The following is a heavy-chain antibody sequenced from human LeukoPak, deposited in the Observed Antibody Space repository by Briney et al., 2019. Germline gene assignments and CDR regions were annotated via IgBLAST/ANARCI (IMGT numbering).Heavy chain of an antibody. D-gene: IGHD2-2*01. J-gene: IGHJ6*02. Sequence: PSETLSLTCTVSGGSISSYYWSWIRQPAGKGLEWIGYIYYSGSTNYNPSLKSRVTISVDTSKSQFSLKLSSVTAADTAVYYCARDRRQIVVVPAAKGGYYYYGMDVRGQGTTVTVSS. V-gene: IGHV4-59*12. CDR2: IYYSGST. CDR3: ARDRRQIVVVPAAKGGYYYYGMDV. CDR1: GGSISSYY.